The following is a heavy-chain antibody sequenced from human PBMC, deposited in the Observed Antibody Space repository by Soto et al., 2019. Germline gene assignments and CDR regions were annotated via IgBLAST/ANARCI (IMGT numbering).Heavy chain of an antibody. V-gene: IGHV1-69*13. D-gene: IGHD5-12*01. Sequence: SVKVSCKASGVTFSSYAISWVRQAPGQGLEWMGGIIPIFGTANYAQKFQGRVTVTADESTSTAYMELSSLRSEDTAVYYCARVGIRGIVATTYYFDYWGQGTLVTVSS. CDR2: IIPIFGTA. J-gene: IGHJ4*02. CDR1: GVTFSSYA. CDR3: ARVGIRGIVATTYYFDY.